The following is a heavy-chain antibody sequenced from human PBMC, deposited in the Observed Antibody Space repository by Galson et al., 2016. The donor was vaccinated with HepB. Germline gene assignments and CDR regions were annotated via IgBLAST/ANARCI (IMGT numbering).Heavy chain of an antibody. Sequence: SETLSLTCAVSGGSLSTRNWWSWIRQTPGKGLEWIGNIYYGDKYDETPYYNPSLTSRVTISVDTSKNQFSLKLRSVTAADTAVYFCARLPYLETTGYPNWIDPWGQGALVTVSS. V-gene: IGHV4-39*01. CDR2: IYYGDKYDETP. CDR1: GGSLSTRNW. CDR3: ARLPYLETTGYPNWIDP. J-gene: IGHJ5*02. D-gene: IGHD5-12*01.